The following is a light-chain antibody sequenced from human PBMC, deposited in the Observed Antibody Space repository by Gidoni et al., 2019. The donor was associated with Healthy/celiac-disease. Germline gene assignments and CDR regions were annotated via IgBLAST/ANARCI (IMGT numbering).Light chain of an antibody. CDR1: SSNIGSNT. V-gene: IGLV1-44*01. J-gene: IGLJ1*01. Sequence: QSVLTQPPPASRPLGQRVTISCSGSSSNIGSNTVNWYQQLTGTAPKLLIYSNNQRPSGVPDRFSGSKSGTSASLAISGLQSEDEADYYCAAWDDSLNEVFGTGTKVTVL. CDR3: AAWDDSLNEV. CDR2: SNN.